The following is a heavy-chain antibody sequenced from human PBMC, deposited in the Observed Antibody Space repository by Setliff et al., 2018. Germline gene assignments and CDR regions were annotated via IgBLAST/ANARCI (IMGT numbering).Heavy chain of an antibody. Sequence: SETLTLTCTVSGGSFSSGGYYWNWIRQHPGKGLEWIGYIYYSGTTYSNPTLKSRVTISVDTSKSQFSLNLTSVTAADTAIYYCARVRWDLESFDIWGQGTMVTVSS. V-gene: IGHV4-31*03. CDR3: ARVRWDLESFDI. J-gene: IGHJ3*02. D-gene: IGHD1-26*01. CDR2: IYYSGTT. CDR1: GGSFSSGGYY.